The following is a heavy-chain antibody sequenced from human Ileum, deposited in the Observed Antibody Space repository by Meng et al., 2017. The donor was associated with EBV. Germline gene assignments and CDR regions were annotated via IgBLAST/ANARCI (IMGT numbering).Heavy chain of an antibody. J-gene: IGHJ4*02. CDR2: MGGSEGTT. CDR1: GFTFSHYA. V-gene: IGHV3-23*01. D-gene: IGHD2-21*02. Sequence: GQVLVSWGGLGQPGGIMRLAGAASGFTFSHYAMSCVRQAPGKGLEWISDMGGSEGTTYDADDVKGRFTISREKSKNTVYLQMNSLRAEDTAVYYCAKDGRGVTGLYYYIDHWGQGTLVTVSS. CDR3: AKDGRGVTGLYYYIDH.